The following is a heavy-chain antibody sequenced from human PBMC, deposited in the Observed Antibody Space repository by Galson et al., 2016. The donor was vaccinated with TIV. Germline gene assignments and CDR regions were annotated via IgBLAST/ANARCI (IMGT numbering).Heavy chain of an antibody. D-gene: IGHD1-14*01. CDR3: ARALNHWDFDY. CDR1: GFMFGDYG. CDR2: ISGGGGST. V-gene: IGHV3-23*01. J-gene: IGHJ4*02. Sequence: SLRLSCAGSGFMFGDYGMSWVRQAPGKGLEWVSAISGGGGSTCYADSVKGRFTISRDNSKNTLFLQMNSLKPEDTSVYYCARALNHWDFDYWGQGTLVTVSS.